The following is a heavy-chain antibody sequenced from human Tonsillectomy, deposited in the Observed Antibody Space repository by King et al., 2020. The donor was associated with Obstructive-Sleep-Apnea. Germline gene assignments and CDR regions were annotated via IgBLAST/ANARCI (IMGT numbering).Heavy chain of an antibody. CDR2: IYYSGDT. J-gene: IGHJ4*02. CDR1: GDSISSSSYF. Sequence: LQLQESGPGLVKPSETVSLTCTVSGDSISSSSYFWGWIRLPPGKGLEWIGSIYYSGDTYYNPSLKSRVSISVDTSKNEYSLKLSSVTAADTAIYYCARLTVLTGYFDYWGQGTLVTVSS. V-gene: IGHV4-39*07. CDR3: ARLTVLTGYFDY. D-gene: IGHD3-9*01.